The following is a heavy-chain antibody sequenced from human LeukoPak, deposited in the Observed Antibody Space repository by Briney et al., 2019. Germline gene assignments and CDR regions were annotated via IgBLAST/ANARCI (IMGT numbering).Heavy chain of an antibody. J-gene: IGHJ3*02. Sequence: PGGSLRLSCAASGFTFSSYGMHWVRQAPGKGLEWVAVIWYDGSNKYYADSVKGRFTISRDNSKNTLYLQMNSLGAEDTAVYYCARAGYYDSCGSSRGFCIWGQGSMVTVSA. CDR1: GFTFSSYG. CDR3: ARAGYYDSCGSSRGFCI. CDR2: IWYDGSNK. V-gene: IGHV3-33*01. D-gene: IGHD3-22*01.